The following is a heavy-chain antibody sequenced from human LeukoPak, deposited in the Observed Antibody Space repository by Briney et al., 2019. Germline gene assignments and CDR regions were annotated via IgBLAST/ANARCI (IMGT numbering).Heavy chain of an antibody. J-gene: IGHJ4*02. D-gene: IGHD1-26*01. CDR3: ARGRRGSASH. Sequence: SETLSLTCAVYGGSFSGYYWSWIRQPPGKGLGWIGEINHSGSTNYNPSLKSRVTISVDTSKNQFSLKLSSVTAADTAVYYCARGRRGSASHWGQGTLVTVSS. CDR1: GGSFSGYY. V-gene: IGHV4-34*01. CDR2: INHSGST.